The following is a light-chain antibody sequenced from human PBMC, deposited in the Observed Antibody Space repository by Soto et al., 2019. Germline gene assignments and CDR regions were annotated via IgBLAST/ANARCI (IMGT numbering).Light chain of an antibody. CDR3: SSYTSSSKV. J-gene: IGLJ1*01. CDR2: EVS. Sequence: QSALTQPASVSGSPGQSITISCTGTTSDVGGYNYVSWYQQHPGKAPKILIYEVSNRPSGVSNRLSGSKSGNTASLTFSGLQAEDEADYYCSSYTSSSKVFGTGTKLTVL. V-gene: IGLV2-14*01. CDR1: TSDVGGYNY.